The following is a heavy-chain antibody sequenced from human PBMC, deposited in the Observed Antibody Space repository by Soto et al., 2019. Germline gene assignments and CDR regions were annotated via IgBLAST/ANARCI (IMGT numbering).Heavy chain of an antibody. J-gene: IGHJ6*02. V-gene: IGHV3-74*01. CDR2: IKGDGSTT. CDR1: GFSFSTYW. D-gene: IGHD2-21*01. CDR3: ARGLKNYYGVDV. Sequence: EVQLVESGGGLLQPGGSLRLSCAASGFSFSTYWMHWVRKAPGKGLVWVSRIKGDGSTTTYADSVKGRFTISRDNAKNTLYLQMNSLGAEDTAVYYCARGLKNYYGVDVWGQGTTVTVSS.